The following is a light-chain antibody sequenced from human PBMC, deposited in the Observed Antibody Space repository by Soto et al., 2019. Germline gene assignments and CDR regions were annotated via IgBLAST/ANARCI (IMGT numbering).Light chain of an antibody. CDR2: DAS. J-gene: IGKJ1*01. Sequence: DIQMTQSPSTLSASVGDSVTITCRASQSVSGWLAWYQQKPGKAPSLLIYDASSLQSGVPSRFSGGGSETEFTLTISSLQPDDFATYYCQQYNSYSLTFGQGTKVDIK. V-gene: IGKV1-5*01. CDR1: QSVSGW. CDR3: QQYNSYSLT.